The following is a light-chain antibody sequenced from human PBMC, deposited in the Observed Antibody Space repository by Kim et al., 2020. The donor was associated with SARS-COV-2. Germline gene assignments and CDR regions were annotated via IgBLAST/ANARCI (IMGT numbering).Light chain of an antibody. Sequence: TYVGDRVTITCRASQDISNYLGWYQQNPGKVPKLLIYPASTLQSGVPSRFSGSGSGTDFTLTISSLQPEDVATYFCQKYNSAPQTFGGGTNLEIK. CDR3: QKYNSAPQT. CDR2: PAS. V-gene: IGKV1-27*01. CDR1: QDISNY. J-gene: IGKJ4*01.